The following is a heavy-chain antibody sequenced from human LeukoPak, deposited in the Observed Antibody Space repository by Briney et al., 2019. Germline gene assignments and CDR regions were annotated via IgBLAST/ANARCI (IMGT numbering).Heavy chain of an antibody. D-gene: IGHD2-15*01. CDR2: ISSSGGSI. V-gene: IGHV3-23*01. CDR1: GFTFSSYA. CDR3: AKEGGRASAGFDY. J-gene: IGHJ4*02. Sequence: GGSLRLSCAASGFTFSSYAMSWVRQAPGKGLEWVSAISSSGGSIYYADSVKGRFTISRDNSKNTLYLQMNSLRAEDTAVYYCAKEGGRASAGFDYWGQGTLVTVSS.